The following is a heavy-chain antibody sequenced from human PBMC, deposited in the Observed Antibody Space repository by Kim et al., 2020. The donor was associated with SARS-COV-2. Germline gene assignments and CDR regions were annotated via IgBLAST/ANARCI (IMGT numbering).Heavy chain of an antibody. CDR1: GFTINSYA. Sequence: GGSLRLSCAASGFTINSYAMSWVRQAPGKGLEWVSGISRSGDNTYYADSVKGRFTISRDDSKNTLHLQMNSLRAEDTAVYYCTKDRDCTSSRCPFDYWGQGTLVTVSS. CDR2: ISRSGDNT. J-gene: IGHJ4*02. D-gene: IGHD2-2*01. CDR3: TKDRDCTSSRCPFDY. V-gene: IGHV3-23*01.